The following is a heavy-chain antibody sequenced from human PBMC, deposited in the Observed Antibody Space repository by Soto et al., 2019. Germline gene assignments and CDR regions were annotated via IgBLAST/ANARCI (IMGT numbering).Heavy chain of an antibody. Sequence: ASVKVSCKASGYTFASYAISWMRQAPGQGLEWMGWISAYNGNTNYAQKLQGRVTMTTDTSTSTAYMELSRLRSDDTAVYYCAKDGSTNRDGHSKYKYWGQGTLVTVSS. CDR2: ISAYNGNT. V-gene: IGHV1-18*01. D-gene: IGHD4-4*01. CDR1: GYTFASYA. J-gene: IGHJ4*02. CDR3: AKDGSTNRDGHSKYKY.